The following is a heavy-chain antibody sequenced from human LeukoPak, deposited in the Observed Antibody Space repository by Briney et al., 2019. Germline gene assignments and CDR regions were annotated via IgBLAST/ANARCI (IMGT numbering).Heavy chain of an antibody. J-gene: IGHJ5*02. V-gene: IGHV1-69*13. CDR1: GGTFSSYA. Sequence: SVKVSCKASGGTFSSYAISWVRQAPGQGLEWMGGIIPIFGKANYAQKFQGRVTITADESTSTAYMELSSLRSEDTAVYYCARDLEVATQYNWFDPWGQGTLVTVSS. CDR2: IIPIFGKA. D-gene: IGHD5-12*01. CDR3: ARDLEVATQYNWFDP.